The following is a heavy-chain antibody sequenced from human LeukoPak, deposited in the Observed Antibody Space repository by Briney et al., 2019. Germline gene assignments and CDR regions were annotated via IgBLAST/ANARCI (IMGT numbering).Heavy chain of an antibody. V-gene: IGHV7-4-1*02. CDR3: ARVDTAMDLDY. CDR1: GYTFTSSA. Sequence: ASVKVSCKASGYTFTSSAMNWVRQAPGQGLEWMGWINTNTGNPTYAQGFTERFVFSLGTSVSTAYLQISSLKAEDTAVYYCARVDTAMDLDYWGQGTLVTVSS. D-gene: IGHD5-18*01. J-gene: IGHJ4*02. CDR2: INTNTGNP.